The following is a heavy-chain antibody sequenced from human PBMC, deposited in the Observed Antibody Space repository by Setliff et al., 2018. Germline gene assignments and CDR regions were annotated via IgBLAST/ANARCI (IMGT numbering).Heavy chain of an antibody. D-gene: IGHD2-2*01. Sequence: PSETLSLTCVVSGASLNSADYYWGWIRQPPGKGLEYIGHISHGVSTSYSPSLKSRLSISADTSKNQFSLKLTSVTAADTAVYYCARTHCTTTSCFYFHNWGQGTVVTVSS. CDR1: GASLNSADYY. V-gene: IGHV4-30-4*08. CDR3: ARTHCTTTSCFYFHN. J-gene: IGHJ4*02. CDR2: ISHGVST.